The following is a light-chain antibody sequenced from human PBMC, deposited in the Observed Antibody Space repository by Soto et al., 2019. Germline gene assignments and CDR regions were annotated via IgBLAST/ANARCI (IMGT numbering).Light chain of an antibody. CDR2: DAS. CDR1: QDISNY. Sequence: DIQMTQSPSSLSASVGDRVTITCQASQDISNYLNWYQQKPGKAPKLLIYDASNLETGVPSRFSGSGSGTDFTFTISSLQPEDIATDDCQQYDNLPITCGGGTKVEIK. CDR3: QQYDNLPIT. J-gene: IGKJ4*01. V-gene: IGKV1-33*01.